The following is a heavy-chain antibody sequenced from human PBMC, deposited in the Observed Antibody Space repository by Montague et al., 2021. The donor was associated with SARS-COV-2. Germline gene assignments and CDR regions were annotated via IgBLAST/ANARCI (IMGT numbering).Heavy chain of an antibody. CDR1: GDSISSSSYN. CDR3: TRHVHMTWPEPSPGFDY. CDR2: VHYSGRP. J-gene: IGHJ4*02. V-gene: IGHV4-39*01. D-gene: IGHD1-1*01. Sequence: SETLSLTCTVSGDSISSSSYNWGWIRQPPGKWLEWIVSVHYSGRPYYNPSLKSRVTIYVDTSKNQLSLKLSSVTAADTAVYYCTRHVHMTWPEPSPGFDYWGQGTLVTVSS.